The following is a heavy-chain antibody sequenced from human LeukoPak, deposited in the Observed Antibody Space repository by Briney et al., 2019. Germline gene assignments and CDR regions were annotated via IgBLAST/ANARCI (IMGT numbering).Heavy chain of an antibody. CDR3: ARPGLASYSSGYYYFDY. V-gene: IGHV1-18*01. Sequence: ASVKVSCKASGYTFTSYGISWVRQAPGQGLEWMGWISAYNGNTNYAQKLQGRVTMTTDTSTSTAYMELRSLRSDDTAVCYCARPGLASYSSGYYYFDYWGQGTLVTVSS. CDR2: ISAYNGNT. CDR1: GYTFTSYG. J-gene: IGHJ4*02. D-gene: IGHD3-22*01.